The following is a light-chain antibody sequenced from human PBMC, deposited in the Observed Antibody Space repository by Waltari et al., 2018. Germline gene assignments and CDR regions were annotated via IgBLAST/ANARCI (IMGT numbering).Light chain of an antibody. CDR2: GNA. CDR3: QSYDTSLRAV. V-gene: IGLV1-40*01. CDR1: SSNFGAGYD. J-gene: IGLJ2*01. Sequence: QSVLTQPPPVSGAPGQRITIPCTGSSSNFGAGYDVLWYRQLPGTAPKLLIYGNAKRPSWVPDRFSGSKSGTSASLGITGLQAEDEADYYCQSYDTSLRAVFGGGTKVIVL.